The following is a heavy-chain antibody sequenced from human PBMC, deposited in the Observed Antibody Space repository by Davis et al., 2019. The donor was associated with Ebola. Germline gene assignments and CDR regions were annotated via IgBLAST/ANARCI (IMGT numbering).Heavy chain of an antibody. CDR1: GDSVSIKSAG. V-gene: IGHV6-1*01. CDR2: TYYSSKWFN. Sequence: PSETLSLTCAISGDSVSIKSAGWNWIRQSPSRGLEWLGRTYYSSKWFNDYAVSVKSRITINPDTSKNQFSLQLSSVTPEDTAVYYCVRGWGRTGMGVWGQGTTVIVSS. CDR3: VRGWGRTGMGV. D-gene: IGHD1-26*01. J-gene: IGHJ6*02.